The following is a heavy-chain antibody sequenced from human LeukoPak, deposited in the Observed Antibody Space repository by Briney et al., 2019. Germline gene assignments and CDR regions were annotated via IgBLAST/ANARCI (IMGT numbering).Heavy chain of an antibody. D-gene: IGHD6-13*01. CDR1: GSTFDDYG. CDR3: ASRSSVAGTGPG. J-gene: IGHJ4*02. V-gene: IGHV3-20*04. Sequence: GGSLRLSCAASGSTFDDYGMSWVRQAPGKGLEWVSGINWNGGSTGYADSVKGRFTISRDNAKDSLYLQMNSLRAEDTAVYYCASRSSVAGTGPGWGQGTLVTVSS. CDR2: INWNGGST.